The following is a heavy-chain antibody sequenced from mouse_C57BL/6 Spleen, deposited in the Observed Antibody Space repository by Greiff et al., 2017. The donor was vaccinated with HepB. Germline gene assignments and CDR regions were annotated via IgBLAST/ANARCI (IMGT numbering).Heavy chain of an antibody. CDR3: ARHNSDYFDY. CDR2: ISNGGGST. V-gene: IGHV5-12*01. J-gene: IGHJ2*01. Sequence: EVKLVESGGGLVQPGGSLKLSCAASGFTFSDYYMYWVRQTPEKRLEWVAYISNGGGSTYYPDTVKGRFTISRDNAKNTLYLQMSRLKSEDTAMYYCARHNSDYFDYWGQGTTLTVSS. CDR1: GFTFSDYY.